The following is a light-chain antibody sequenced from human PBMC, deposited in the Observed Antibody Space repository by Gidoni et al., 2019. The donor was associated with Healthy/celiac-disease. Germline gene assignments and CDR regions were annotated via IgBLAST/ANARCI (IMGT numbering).Light chain of an antibody. CDR1: QTIGSN. V-gene: IGKV3-15*01. CDR3: QQYNNWPPLT. J-gene: IGKJ4*01. CDR2: GAS. Sequence: IVMTQSPATLLVSLGDRATLSCRASQTIGSNLAWYQHKRGQPPRLLIYGASTRATGIPARFSGSGSATEFTLTISNLEADDFGDYFCQQYNNWPPLTFXGXSRVEIK.